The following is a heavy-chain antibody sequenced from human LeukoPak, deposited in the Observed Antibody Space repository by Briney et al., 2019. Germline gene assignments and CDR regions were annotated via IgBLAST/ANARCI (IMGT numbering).Heavy chain of an antibody. J-gene: IGHJ4*02. Sequence: ASVKVSCKASGYTFTGYYMHWVRQAPGQGLEWMGWINPNSGDTNYAQKFQGRVTMTRDTSISTAYMELSRLRSDDTAVYYCARTRWLQFYFFDYWGQGTLVTVSS. CDR3: ARTRWLQFYFFDY. CDR1: GYTFTGYY. D-gene: IGHD5-24*01. CDR2: INPNSGDT. V-gene: IGHV1-2*02.